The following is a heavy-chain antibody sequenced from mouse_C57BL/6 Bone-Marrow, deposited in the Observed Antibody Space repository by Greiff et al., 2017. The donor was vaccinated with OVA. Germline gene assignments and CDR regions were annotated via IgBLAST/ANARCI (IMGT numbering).Heavy chain of an antibody. V-gene: IGHV1-4*01. CDR3: ARPLDGYYEG. Sequence: QVQLQQSGAELARPGASVTMSCKASGYTFTSYTMHWVKQRPGQGLEWIGYINPSSGYTKYNQKFKDKATLTADKSSSTYYMQLSSLTSEDSAVYYCARPLDGYYEGWGQGTTLTGSS. D-gene: IGHD2-3*01. CDR2: INPSSGYT. J-gene: IGHJ2*01. CDR1: GYTFTSYT.